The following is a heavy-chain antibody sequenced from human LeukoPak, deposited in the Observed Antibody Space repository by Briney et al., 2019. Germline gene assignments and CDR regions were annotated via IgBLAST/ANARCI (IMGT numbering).Heavy chain of an antibody. V-gene: IGHV3-30-3*01. J-gene: IGHJ4*02. CDR3: ARGSGYIDY. D-gene: IGHD3-22*01. Sequence: SCKASGYTFTGYYMHWVRQAPGKGLEWVAVISYDGSNKYYADSVKGRFTISRDNSKNTLYQQMNSLRAEDTAVYYCARGSGYIDYWGQGTLVTVSS. CDR2: ISYDGSNK. CDR1: GYTFTGYY.